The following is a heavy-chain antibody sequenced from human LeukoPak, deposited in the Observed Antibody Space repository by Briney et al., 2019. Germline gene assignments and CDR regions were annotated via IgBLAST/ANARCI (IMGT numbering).Heavy chain of an antibody. V-gene: IGHV1-24*01. J-gene: IGHJ4*02. CDR2: FDPEDGQT. CDR3: ARDGFGSGSWDY. D-gene: IGHD3-10*01. CDR1: GYTLTELS. Sequence: VASVRVSCKVSGYTLTELSMHWVRQAPGKGLEWVGGFDPEDGQTIYAQKFQGRVTMTEDTSTDTAYMELSSLRSEDTAVYYCARDGFGSGSWDYWGQGTLVTVSS.